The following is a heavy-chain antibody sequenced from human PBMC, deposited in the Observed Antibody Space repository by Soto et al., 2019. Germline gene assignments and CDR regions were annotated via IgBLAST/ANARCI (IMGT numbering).Heavy chain of an antibody. J-gene: IGHJ4*02. V-gene: IGHV3-30*18. CDR1: GFTFSSYG. Sequence: QVRLVESGGGVVQPGRSLRLSCAASGFTFSSYGMHWVRQAPGKGLEWVAVISYDGSNKYYADSVKGRFTISRDNSKNTQYLQMNSLRAEDTAVYYCAKTGYCSGGSCYSWYFDYWGQGTLVTVSS. CDR3: AKTGYCSGGSCYSWYFDY. D-gene: IGHD2-15*01. CDR2: ISYDGSNK.